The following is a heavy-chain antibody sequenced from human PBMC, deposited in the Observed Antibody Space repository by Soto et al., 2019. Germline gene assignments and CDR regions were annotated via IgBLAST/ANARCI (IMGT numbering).Heavy chain of an antibody. V-gene: IGHV2-26*01. CDR1: GFSLTTGRMG. CDR3: VRMNAESYSSYYAMDV. J-gene: IGHJ6*02. Sequence: ESGPTLVNPTETLTLTCNVSGFSLTTGRMGVSWIRQPPGKALEWLAHIFSDAGRSYSRSLQGRLTVSKVGSGSHVVLTMTNMDPVDTGTYFCVRMNAESYSSYYAMDVWGQGTTVTAP. CDR2: IFSDAGR. D-gene: IGHD3-10*01.